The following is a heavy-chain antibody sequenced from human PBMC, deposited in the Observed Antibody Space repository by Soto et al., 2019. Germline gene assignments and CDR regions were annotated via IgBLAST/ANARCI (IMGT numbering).Heavy chain of an antibody. V-gene: IGHV3-30-3*01. Sequence: GGSLRLSCAASGFTFSSYAMHWVRQAPGKGLEWVAVISYDGSNKYYADSVKGRFTISRDNSKNTLYLQMNSLRAEDTAVYYCARDRDSSGYYLGYYFDYWGQGTLVTVSS. CDR3: ARDRDSSGYYLGYYFDY. CDR2: ISYDGSNK. D-gene: IGHD3-22*01. J-gene: IGHJ4*02. CDR1: GFTFSSYA.